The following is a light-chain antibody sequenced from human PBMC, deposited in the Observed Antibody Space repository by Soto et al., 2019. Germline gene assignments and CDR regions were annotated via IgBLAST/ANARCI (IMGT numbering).Light chain of an antibody. CDR1: HNVNTN. J-gene: IGKJ1*01. V-gene: IGKV3-15*01. Sequence: EGVMTQSPATLSLSPGDRAILSCRASHNVNTNLAWYQQRPGQPPRLLIYGASTRASDVPGRFSGSGSGREFTLTINSLQSEDFAIYSCHQYNSWPWTFGQGTKVE. CDR3: HQYNSWPWT. CDR2: GAS.